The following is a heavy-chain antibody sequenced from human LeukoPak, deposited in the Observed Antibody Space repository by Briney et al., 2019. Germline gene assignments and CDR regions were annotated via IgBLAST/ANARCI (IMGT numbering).Heavy chain of an antibody. CDR2: IRSKAYGETA. V-gene: IGHV3-49*03. D-gene: IGHD5-12*01. J-gene: IGHJ4*02. CDR1: GCTFCDYA. CDR3: TRDRGAYDLYDY. Sequence: GGSLRLSCTASGCTFCDYAMSWIRQAPWKGLEWIAFIRSKAYGETADYAASVKGRFTISRDDSKAIAYLQMNSLKTEDTAVYHCTRDRGAYDLYDYWGQGTLVTVSS.